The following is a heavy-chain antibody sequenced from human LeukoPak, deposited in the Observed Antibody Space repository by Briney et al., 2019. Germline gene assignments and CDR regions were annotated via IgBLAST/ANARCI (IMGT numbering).Heavy chain of an antibody. CDR1: GGSFSGYY. CDR3: ARLRQQLAIYYYYLMDV. J-gene: IGHJ6*03. V-gene: IGHV4-34*01. Sequence: PSETLSLTCAVYGGSFSGYYWSWIRQPPGKGLEWIGEINHSGSTNYNPSLKSRVTISVDTSKNQFSLKLSSVTAADTAVYYCARLRQQLAIYYYYLMDVWGKGTTVTVSS. D-gene: IGHD6-13*01. CDR2: INHSGST.